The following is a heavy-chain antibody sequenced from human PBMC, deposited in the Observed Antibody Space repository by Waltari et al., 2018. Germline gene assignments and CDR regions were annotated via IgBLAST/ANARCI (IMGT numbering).Heavy chain of an antibody. V-gene: IGHV7-4-1*02. CDR3: VRTWGYSGYVF. D-gene: IGHD6-25*01. Sequence: QFRLVQSEPALKRPGASVRISCQVSAPSTTYPINWVRQAPGQGLVWVGSIDPTTGHPTYARDFAGRFALSTDASVATSYLVISDLQTADTALYYCVRTWGYSGYVFWGQGTLITVSS. CDR2: IDPTTGHP. J-gene: IGHJ4*02. CDR1: APSTTYP.